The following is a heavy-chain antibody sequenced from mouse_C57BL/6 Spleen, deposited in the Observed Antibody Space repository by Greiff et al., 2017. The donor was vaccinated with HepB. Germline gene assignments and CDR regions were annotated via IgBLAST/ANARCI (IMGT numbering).Heavy chain of an antibody. CDR3: ARPLFDY. Sequence: EVQLVESGGGLVKPGGSLKLSCAASGFTFSDYGMHWVRQAPENGLEWVAYFSSGSSTIYYADTVKGRFTISRDNAKNTLFLQMTSLRSEDTAMYYCARPLFDYWGQGTTLTVSS. J-gene: IGHJ2*01. CDR1: GFTFSDYG. CDR2: FSSGSSTI. V-gene: IGHV5-17*01.